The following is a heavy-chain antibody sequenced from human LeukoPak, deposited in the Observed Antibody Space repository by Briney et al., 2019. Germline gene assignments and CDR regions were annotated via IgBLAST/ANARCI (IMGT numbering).Heavy chain of an antibody. CDR3: ARECGGRTEGECFTY. J-gene: IGHJ4*02. CDR1: GAYISSSY. D-gene: IGHD2-21*01. CDR2: IYYTGRT. V-gene: IGHV4-59*01. Sequence: SETLSLTCNVSGAYISSSYWSWIRQPPGKGLEWIGYIYYTGRTSYSPSLRRRVNMSADTSKNQISLKLGSVTAADTAVYYCARECGGRTEGECFTYWGQGTQVTVSS.